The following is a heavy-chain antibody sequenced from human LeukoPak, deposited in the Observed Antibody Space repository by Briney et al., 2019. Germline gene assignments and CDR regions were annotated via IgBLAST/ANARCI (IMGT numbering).Heavy chain of an antibody. V-gene: IGHV4-61*09. Sequence: PSQTLSLTCTVSGGSISSGGYYWSWIRQHPGKGLEWIGHIYISGSTNYNPSLKSRVTISVDTSKNQFSLKLSSVTAADTAVYYCARMYSSSWSWGDAFDIWGQGTMVTVSS. CDR3: ARMYSSSWSWGDAFDI. J-gene: IGHJ3*02. D-gene: IGHD6-13*01. CDR1: GGSISSGGYY. CDR2: IYISGST.